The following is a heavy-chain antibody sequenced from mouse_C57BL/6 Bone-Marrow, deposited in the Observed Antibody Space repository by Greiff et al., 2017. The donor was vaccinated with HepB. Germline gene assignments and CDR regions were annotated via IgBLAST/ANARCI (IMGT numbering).Heavy chain of an antibody. J-gene: IGHJ2*01. Sequence: VQVVESGAELVRPGASVTLSCKASGYTFTDYEMHWVKQTPVHGLEWIGAIDPETGGTAYNQKFKGKAILTADKSSSTAYMELRSLTSEDSAVYYCTRAKTAQARDYWGQGTTLTVSS. CDR2: IDPETGGT. CDR3: TRAKTAQARDY. V-gene: IGHV1-15*01. CDR1: GYTFTDYE. D-gene: IGHD3-2*02.